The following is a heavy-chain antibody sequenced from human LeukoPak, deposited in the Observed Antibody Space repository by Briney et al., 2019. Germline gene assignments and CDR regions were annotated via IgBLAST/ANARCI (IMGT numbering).Heavy chain of an antibody. D-gene: IGHD6-19*01. CDR1: GFTFSSYC. V-gene: IGHV3-23*01. CDR2: ISGSGGST. J-gene: IGHJ3*02. CDR3: AKPPKPVTGYSSGWYAPNYDAFDI. Sequence: PGGSLRLSCAAAGFTFSSYCMSWVRQDPGNGLGWVSAISGSGGSTYYADSVKGRFTISRDNSKNTLYMQMNRLRAEDTAVYYCAKPPKPVTGYSSGWYAPNYDAFDIWGQGTMVTVSS.